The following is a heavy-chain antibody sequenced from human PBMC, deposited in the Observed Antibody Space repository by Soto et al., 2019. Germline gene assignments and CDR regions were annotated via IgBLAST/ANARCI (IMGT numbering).Heavy chain of an antibody. Sequence: PSQILSLTFAMSGDSVSSNSAAWNWIRQSPSSGLEWLGRTYYRSKWYNDYAVSVKSRITINPDTSKNQFSLQLNSVTPEDTAVYYCARDLLLGGVPAARENWFDPWGQGTLVSV. J-gene: IGHJ5*02. D-gene: IGHD2-2*01. CDR2: TYYRSKWYN. CDR1: GDSVSSNSAA. V-gene: IGHV6-1*01. CDR3: ARDLLLGGVPAARENWFDP.